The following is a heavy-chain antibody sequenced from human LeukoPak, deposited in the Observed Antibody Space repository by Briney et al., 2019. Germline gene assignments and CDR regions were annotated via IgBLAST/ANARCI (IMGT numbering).Heavy chain of an antibody. CDR1: GGTFSSYA. CDR3: ARSAFGYSPHYYYYYMDV. J-gene: IGHJ6*03. Sequence: SVKVSCKASGGTFSSYAISWVRQAPGQGLEWMGGIIPIFGTANYAQKFQGRVTITADKSTSTAYMELSSLRSEDTAVYYCARSAFGYSPHYYYYYMDVWGKGTTVTVSS. CDR2: IIPIFGTA. D-gene: IGHD5-24*01. V-gene: IGHV1-69*06.